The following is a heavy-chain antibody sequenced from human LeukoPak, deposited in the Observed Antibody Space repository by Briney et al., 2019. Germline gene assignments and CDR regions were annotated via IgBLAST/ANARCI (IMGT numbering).Heavy chain of an antibody. V-gene: IGHV3-23*01. CDR2: ISGSGGNT. CDR3: AKGERYFDWLLIPFDY. J-gene: IGHJ4*02. D-gene: IGHD3-9*01. CDR1: GFAFSRYG. Sequence: GGSLRLSCAASGFAFSRYGIVWVRQAPGRGLEWVSGISGSGGNTYYGDSVKGRFTISRDNSKNTLYLQMNSLRAEDTAVYYCAKGERYFDWLLIPFDYWGQGTLVTVSS.